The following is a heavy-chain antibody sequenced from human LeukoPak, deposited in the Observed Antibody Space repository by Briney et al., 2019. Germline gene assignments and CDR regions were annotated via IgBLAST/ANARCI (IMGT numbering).Heavy chain of an antibody. CDR3: ATDSDYYDSSGLD. Sequence: GGSLRLSCAASGFTFSSYNMNWVRQAPGKGLEWVSSISSSTSYIYYADSVKGRFTISRDNAKNSLYLQMNSLRAEDTAVYYCATDSDYYDSSGLDWGQGTLVTVSS. J-gene: IGHJ1*01. CDR1: GFTFSSYN. V-gene: IGHV3-21*01. CDR2: ISSSTSYI. D-gene: IGHD3-22*01.